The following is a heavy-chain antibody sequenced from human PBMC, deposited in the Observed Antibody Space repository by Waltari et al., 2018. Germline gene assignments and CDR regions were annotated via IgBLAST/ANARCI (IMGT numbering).Heavy chain of an antibody. V-gene: IGHV1-69*13. CDR1: GGTFSSYA. CDR3: ASGNTMIDYYYYGMDV. D-gene: IGHD3-22*01. Sequence: QVQLVQSGAEVKKPGSSVKVSCKASGGTFSSYAISWVRQAPGQGLEWMGGIIPIFGTANYAQKFQGRVTITADESTSTADMELSRLRSEDTAVYYCASGNTMIDYYYYGMDVWGQGTTVTVSS. CDR2: IIPIFGTA. J-gene: IGHJ6*02.